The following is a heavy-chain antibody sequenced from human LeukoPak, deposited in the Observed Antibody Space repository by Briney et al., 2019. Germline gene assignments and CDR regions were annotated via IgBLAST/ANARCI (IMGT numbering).Heavy chain of an antibody. CDR2: VNPNSANT. CDR3: ARGNRYRSGGSCYEAFDY. CDR1: GYTFTSYD. D-gene: IGHD2-15*01. Sequence: GASVKVSCKASGYTFTSYDINWVRQATGQGLEWMGWVNPNSANTGYAQKFQGRITMTRNTSISTVYMELSSLISEDTAVYYCARGNRYRSGGSCYEAFDYRGQGTLVTVSS. V-gene: IGHV1-8*01. J-gene: IGHJ4*02.